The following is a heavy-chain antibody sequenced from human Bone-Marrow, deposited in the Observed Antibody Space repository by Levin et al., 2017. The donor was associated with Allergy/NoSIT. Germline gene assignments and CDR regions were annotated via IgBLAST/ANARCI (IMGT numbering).Heavy chain of an antibody. Sequence: PGGSLRLSCAASGFTFGDFYMSWIRQAPGKGLEWISFISSSSYHTKYADSVKGRFTISRDNAKNSLYLQMNSLRADDTAVYYCARESLVVVTHFDFWGQGTLVTVSS. V-gene: IGHV3-11*05. CDR2: ISSSSYHT. CDR1: GFTFGDFY. J-gene: IGHJ4*02. CDR3: ARESLVVVTHFDF. D-gene: IGHD3-22*01.